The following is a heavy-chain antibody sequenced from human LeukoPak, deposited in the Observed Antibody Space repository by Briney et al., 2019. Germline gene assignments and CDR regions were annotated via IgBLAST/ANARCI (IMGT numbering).Heavy chain of an antibody. CDR3: AGHHPRNTVDF. V-gene: IGHV4-59*08. CDR2: ISDIGSI. D-gene: IGHD2/OR15-2a*01. Sequence: PSETLSLTCTVSGGSISSYYWSWIRQPPGKGLEWIAYISDIGSINYNPSLKSRVAISLDTSKNQSSLKLSSVTAADTAVYYCAGHHPRNTVDFWGQGTLVTVSS. J-gene: IGHJ4*02. CDR1: GGSISSYY.